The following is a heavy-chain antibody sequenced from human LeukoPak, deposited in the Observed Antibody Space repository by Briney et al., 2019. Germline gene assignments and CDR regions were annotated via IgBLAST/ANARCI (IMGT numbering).Heavy chain of an antibody. CDR3: ARGETSNKTWIQLWLYYYYYGMDV. J-gene: IGHJ6*02. CDR2: MNPNSGNT. V-gene: IGHV1-8*01. CDR1: GYTFTSYD. Sequence: ASVKVSCKASGYTFTSYDINWVRQATGQGLEWMGWMNPNSGNTGYAQKFQGRVTMTRNTSISTAYMELSSLRSEDTAVYYCARGETSNKTWIQLWLYYYYYGMDVWGQGTTVTVSS. D-gene: IGHD5-18*01.